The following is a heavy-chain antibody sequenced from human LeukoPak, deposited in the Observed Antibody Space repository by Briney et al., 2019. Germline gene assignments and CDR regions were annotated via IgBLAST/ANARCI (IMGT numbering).Heavy chain of an antibody. CDR3: ARASSSWYYYFDY. D-gene: IGHD6-13*01. CDR2: ISYDGSNK. CDR1: GFTFSSYA. V-gene: IGHV3-30-3*01. Sequence: GGSLRLSCAASGFTFSSYAMHWVRQAPGKGLEWVAVISYDGSNKYYADSVKGRFTISRDNSKNTLYLQMNSLRAEDTAVYYCARASSSWYYYFDYWGQGTLVTVSS. J-gene: IGHJ4*02.